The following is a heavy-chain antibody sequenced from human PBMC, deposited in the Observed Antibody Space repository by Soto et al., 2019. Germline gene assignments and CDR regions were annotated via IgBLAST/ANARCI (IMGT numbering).Heavy chain of an antibody. D-gene: IGHD1-1*01. CDR2: TGGAGGTR. V-gene: IGHV3-23*01. J-gene: IGHJ6*02. CDR1: GFTFNNYA. Sequence: EVQLLESGGGLVQLGGSLRLSCAAFGFTFNNYAMTWVRQAPGKGLEWVSSTGGAGGTRYYAGSVQGRFTISRDNHRDTLYLEMNGVRAEHTAVYYCAREAANWNIYNSYYGLDVWGQGTRVTVSS. CDR3: AREAANWNIYNSYYGLDV.